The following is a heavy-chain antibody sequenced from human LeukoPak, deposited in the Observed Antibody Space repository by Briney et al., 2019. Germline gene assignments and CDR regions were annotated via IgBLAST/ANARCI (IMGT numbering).Heavy chain of an antibody. CDR1: GLTFSSYW. V-gene: IGHV3-74*03. CDR3: VRDAPEWEIPSDY. D-gene: IGHD1-26*01. J-gene: IGHJ4*02. Sequence: GGSLRLSCTASGLTFSSYWMHWVRQVPGKGLVWVSHIDIDGSNTKVADSVKGRFTISRDNAKNTLYLQMNSLKVEDTVVYYGVRDAPEWEIPSDYWGQGTLVTVSS. CDR2: IDIDGSNT.